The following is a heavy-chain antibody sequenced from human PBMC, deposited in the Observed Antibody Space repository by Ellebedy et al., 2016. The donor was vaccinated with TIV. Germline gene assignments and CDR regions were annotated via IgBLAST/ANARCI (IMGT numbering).Heavy chain of an antibody. CDR2: IRNKDNNYMT. CDR3: TRAAYGHGYDY. J-gene: IGHJ4*02. Sequence: PGGSLRLSCAASGYSFSDHYMDWVRQAPGKGLEWVGRIRNKDNNYMTEYAASVKGRFTISRDDSKNSLSLQMNSLKIEDTAVYFCTRAAYGHGYDYWGQGTLVTVS. CDR1: GYSFSDHY. V-gene: IGHV3-72*01. D-gene: IGHD5-24*01.